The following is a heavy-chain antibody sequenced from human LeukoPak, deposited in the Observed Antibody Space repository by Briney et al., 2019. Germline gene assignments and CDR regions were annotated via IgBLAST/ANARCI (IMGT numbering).Heavy chain of an antibody. Sequence: GRSLRLSCAASGFTFSSYAMSWVRQAPGKGLEWVSATSGSGGSTYYADSVKGRFTISRDNSKNTLYLQMNSLRAEDTAVYYCAKPFGLLGYYSGGSCPGFDPWGQGTLVTVSS. J-gene: IGHJ5*02. V-gene: IGHV3-23*01. CDR1: GFTFSSYA. CDR3: AKPFGLLGYYSGGSCPGFDP. CDR2: TSGSGGST. D-gene: IGHD2-15*01.